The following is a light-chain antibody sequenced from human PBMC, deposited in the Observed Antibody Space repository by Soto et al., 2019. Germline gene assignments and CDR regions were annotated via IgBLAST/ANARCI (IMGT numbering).Light chain of an antibody. J-gene: IGLJ3*02. CDR2: SDD. CDR3: AAWDDSLTGWV. Sequence: QSVLTQRPSASGTPGQRVTISCSGSSSNIGSNIVNWYQHLPGTAPKLLIYSDDDRPSGVPDRFSGSKSGTSASLAISGLQSADEADYYCAAWDDSLTGWVFGGGTKVTVL. V-gene: IGLV1-44*01. CDR1: SSNIGSNI.